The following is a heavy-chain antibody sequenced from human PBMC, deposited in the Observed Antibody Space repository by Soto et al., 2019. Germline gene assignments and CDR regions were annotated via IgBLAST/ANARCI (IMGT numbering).Heavy chain of an antibody. J-gene: IGHJ4*02. CDR2: IIPIFGTA. Sequence: QVQLVQSGAEVRKPGSSVKVSCKASGGTFSRHAISWVRQAPGQGLEWIGGIIPIFGTANPAQKFKGRVTIIADESTSTGYMELSSLRSEDTAMYYCARGWGYDSNDYYYAYWGQGTLVIVSS. V-gene: IGHV1-69*01. CDR3: ARGWGYDSNDYYYAY. D-gene: IGHD3-22*01. CDR1: GGTFSRHA.